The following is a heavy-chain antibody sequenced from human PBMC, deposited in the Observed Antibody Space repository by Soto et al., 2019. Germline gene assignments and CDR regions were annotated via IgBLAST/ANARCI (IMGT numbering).Heavy chain of an antibody. V-gene: IGHV1-18*01. CDR2: ISAYNGNT. Sequence: QVQLVQSGAEVKKPGASVKVSCKASGYNFNSYTISWVRQSPGQGLVWMGRISAYNGNTNYAQKLQGRVTMPTDTSPSTAYVERRSLRSDDTAVYHWARVVGALGHWFDPWGQGTLVTVSS. D-gene: IGHD1-26*01. CDR3: ARVVGALGHWFDP. CDR1: GYNFNSYT. J-gene: IGHJ5*02.